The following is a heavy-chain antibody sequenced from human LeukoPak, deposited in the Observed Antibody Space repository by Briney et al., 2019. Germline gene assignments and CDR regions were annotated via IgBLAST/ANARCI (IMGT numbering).Heavy chain of an antibody. CDR2: IYSGGST. V-gene: IGHV3-53*05. J-gene: IGHJ3*02. D-gene: IGHD6-19*01. Sequence: GGSLRLSCAASGFTVSSNYMSWVRQAPGKGLEWVSVIYSGGSTYYADSVKGRFTISRDNSKNTLYLQMNSLRAEDTAVYYCVGYYSSGWYSGAFDIWGQGTMVTVSS. CDR3: VGYYSSGWYSGAFDI. CDR1: GFTVSSNY.